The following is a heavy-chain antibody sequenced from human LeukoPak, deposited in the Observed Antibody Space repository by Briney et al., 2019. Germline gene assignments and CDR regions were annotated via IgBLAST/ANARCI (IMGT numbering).Heavy chain of an antibody. J-gene: IGHJ4*02. V-gene: IGHV3-33*06. CDR2: IWNDGSDK. Sequence: PGGSLRPSCATSGFTFSHYGMHWVRQAPGKGLEWVAVIWNDGSDKCYGDSVKGRFTISRDNSKNTVYLQMNSLRVEDTAVYYCAKDAQRGFDYSNSLESWGQGALVTVSS. D-gene: IGHD4-11*01. CDR1: GFTFSHYG. CDR3: AKDAQRGFDYSNSLES.